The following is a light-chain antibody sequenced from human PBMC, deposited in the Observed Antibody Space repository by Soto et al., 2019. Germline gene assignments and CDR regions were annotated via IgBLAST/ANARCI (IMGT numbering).Light chain of an antibody. CDR3: QQYNSYSWT. Sequence: QISHSASTVSASVGDRVTITCRASQSISSWLAWYQQKPGKAPKLLIYDASSLESGVPSRFSGSGSGTEFTLTISSLQPDDFATYYCQQYNSYSWTFGQGTKVDIK. J-gene: IGKJ1*01. CDR2: DAS. V-gene: IGKV1-5*01. CDR1: QSISSW.